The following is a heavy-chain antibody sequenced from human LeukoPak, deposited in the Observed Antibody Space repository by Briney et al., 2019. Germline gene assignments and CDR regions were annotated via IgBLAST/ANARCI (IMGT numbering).Heavy chain of an antibody. CDR1: GGSFSGYY. Sequence: PSETLSLTCAVYGGSFSGYYWSWIRQPPGKGLEWIGEFNHSGSTNYNPSLKSRVTISVDTSKNQFSLKLSSVTAADTAVYYCARSFCSGGSCYSVRYYYYGMDVWGQGTTVTVSS. CDR2: FNHSGST. J-gene: IGHJ6*02. V-gene: IGHV4-34*01. CDR3: ARSFCSGGSCYSVRYYYYGMDV. D-gene: IGHD2-15*01.